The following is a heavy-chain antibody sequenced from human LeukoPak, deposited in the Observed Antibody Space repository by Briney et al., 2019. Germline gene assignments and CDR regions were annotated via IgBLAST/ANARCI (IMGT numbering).Heavy chain of an antibody. CDR1: GFTFSSYA. CDR2: ISGSGGST. J-gene: IGHJ3*02. V-gene: IGHV3-23*01. Sequence: GGSLRLSCAASGFTFSSYAMSWVRQAPGKGLEWVSAISGSGGSTYYADSVRGRFTISRDSSKNTLYLQMNSLRAEDTAVYYCAPKDDHDAFDIWGQGTMVTVSS. CDR3: APKDDHDAFDI. D-gene: IGHD2-15*01.